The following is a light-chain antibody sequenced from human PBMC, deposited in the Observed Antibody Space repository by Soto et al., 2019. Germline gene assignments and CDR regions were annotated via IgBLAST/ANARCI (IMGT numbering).Light chain of an antibody. Sequence: VLTQPPSASGTPGQRATISCSGSSSNIGRNTVNWYQQLPGTAPKLLIYSNNQRPSGEPDRFSGSKSGTSASLAISGLQSEDEADYYCAAWDDSLNGYVFGTGTKVTVL. J-gene: IGLJ1*01. CDR2: SNN. V-gene: IGLV1-44*01. CDR3: AAWDDSLNGYV. CDR1: SSNIGRNT.